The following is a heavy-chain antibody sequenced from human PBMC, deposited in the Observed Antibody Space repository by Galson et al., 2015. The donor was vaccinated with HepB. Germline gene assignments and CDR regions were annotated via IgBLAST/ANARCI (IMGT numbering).Heavy chain of an antibody. CDR1: GLIFSNAW. J-gene: IGHJ4*02. Sequence: SLRLSCAASGLIFSNAWMSWVCRAPGKGLEWVGRIKSKTDGGTTDYAAPVKGRFTISRDDSKNTLYLQTNSLKTEDTAVYYCATVGHRCGGDCQIHDYWGQGTLVTVSS. CDR2: IKSKTDGGTT. D-gene: IGHD2-21*02. CDR3: ATVGHRCGGDCQIHDY. V-gene: IGHV3-15*01.